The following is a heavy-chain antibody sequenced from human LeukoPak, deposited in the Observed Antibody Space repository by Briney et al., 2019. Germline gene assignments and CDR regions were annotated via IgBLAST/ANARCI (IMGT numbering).Heavy chain of an antibody. Sequence: SETLSLTCAVSGGSISSGNWWSWVRQPPGKALEWIGEIYLSGSTNYNPSLKSRVTISVDKSKNEFSLKLTSVTAADTAVYYCARDQNYYDSSGYYHTWFDPWGQGTLVTVPS. D-gene: IGHD3-22*01. CDR3: ARDQNYYDSSGYYHTWFDP. V-gene: IGHV4-4*02. CDR2: IYLSGST. CDR1: GGSISSGNW. J-gene: IGHJ5*02.